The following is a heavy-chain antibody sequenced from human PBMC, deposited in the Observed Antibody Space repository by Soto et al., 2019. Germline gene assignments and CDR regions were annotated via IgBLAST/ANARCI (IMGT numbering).Heavy chain of an antibody. D-gene: IGHD6-19*01. CDR3: ARQQWLVLNAFDM. CDR1: GGSISSYY. Sequence: QVQLQESGPGLVKPSETLSLTCTVSGGSISSYYWSWLRQPPGKGLEWIGYIYYSGSTNYNPSLKSRVTISVDTAKNQFSLELSSVTAADTAVYYCARQQWLVLNAFDMWGQGTMVTVSS. V-gene: IGHV4-59*01. CDR2: IYYSGST. J-gene: IGHJ3*02.